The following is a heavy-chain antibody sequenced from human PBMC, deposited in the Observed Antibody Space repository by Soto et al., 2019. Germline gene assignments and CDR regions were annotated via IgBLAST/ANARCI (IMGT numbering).Heavy chain of an antibody. V-gene: IGHV3-30*03. CDR2: ISYDGSNK. Sequence: PGGSLRLSCAASGFTFSSYGMHWVRQAPGKGLEWVAVISYDGSNKYYADSVKGRFTISRDNSKNTLYLQMNSLRDEDTAVYYCARTFLLVTTNVDYWGQGT. D-gene: IGHD4-17*01. CDR1: GFTFSSYG. CDR3: ARTFLLVTTNVDY. J-gene: IGHJ4*02.